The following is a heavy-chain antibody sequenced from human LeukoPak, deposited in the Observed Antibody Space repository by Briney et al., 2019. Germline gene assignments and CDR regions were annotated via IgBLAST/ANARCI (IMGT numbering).Heavy chain of an antibody. CDR1: GFIFTAYS. D-gene: IGHD2-15*01. V-gene: IGHV3-48*01. Sequence: GGSLRLSCAASGFIFTAYSINWVRQAPGQGLEWVSTVSPSGATTYYADSVKGRFTISRDNSNNSVYLQLHSLRAGDTALYFCVRVRPATGPRPPPCAGWGQGTLVIVSS. CDR3: VRVRPATGPRPPPCAG. CDR2: VSPSGATT. J-gene: IGHJ4*01.